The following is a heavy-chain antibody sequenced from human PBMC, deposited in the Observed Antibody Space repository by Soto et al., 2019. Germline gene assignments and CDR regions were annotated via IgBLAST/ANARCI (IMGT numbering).Heavy chain of an antibody. CDR3: ARGGGYCSSTSCYQWLDP. CDR1: GFTFSSYS. J-gene: IGHJ5*02. CDR2: ISSSSSYI. Sequence: GGSLRLSCAASGFTFSSYSMNWVRQAPGKGLKWVSSISSSSSYIYYADSVKGRFTISRDNDKNSMYLQMNSLRAEDTAVYYCARGGGYCSSTSCYQWLDPWGQGTLVTVSS. D-gene: IGHD2-2*03. V-gene: IGHV3-21*01.